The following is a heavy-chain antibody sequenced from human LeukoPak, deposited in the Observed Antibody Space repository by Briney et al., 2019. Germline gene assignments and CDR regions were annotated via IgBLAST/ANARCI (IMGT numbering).Heavy chain of an antibody. V-gene: IGHV3-7*04. CDR3: VRDATRGGDFDF. J-gene: IGHJ4*02. CDR2: IKQDGSAE. CDR1: GFTFSNYW. Sequence: PGGSLRLSCAASGFTFSNYWMAWVRQAPGKGLEWVAEIKQDGSAEEYVDSAKGRFTVSRDNAKNSLYLQMNSLRPEDTALYCCVRDATRGGDFDFWGQGTLVTVSS. D-gene: IGHD5-24*01.